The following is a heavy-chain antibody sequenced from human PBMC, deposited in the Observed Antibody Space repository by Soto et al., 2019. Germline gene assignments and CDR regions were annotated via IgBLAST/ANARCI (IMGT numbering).Heavy chain of an antibody. CDR3: ARDSIVVVVAAKGAFDI. V-gene: IGHV6-1*01. CDR1: GDSVSSNSAA. D-gene: IGHD2-15*01. J-gene: IGHJ3*02. CDR2: TYYRSKWYN. Sequence: PSQTLSLTCAISGDSVSSNSAAWNWIRQSPSRGLEWLGRTYYRSKWYNDYAVSVKSRITINPDTSKNQFSLQLNSVTPEDTAVNYCARDSIVVVVAAKGAFDIWGQGTMVTVSS.